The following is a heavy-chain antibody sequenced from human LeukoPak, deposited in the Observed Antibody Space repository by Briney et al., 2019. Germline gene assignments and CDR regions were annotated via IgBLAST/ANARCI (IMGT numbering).Heavy chain of an antibody. V-gene: IGHV1-69*13. CDR3: ARDNSRGYSYGSFAY. D-gene: IGHD5-18*01. Sequence: SVKVSCKASGGTLSSYAISWVRQAPGQGLERMGGIIPIFGTANYAQKFQGRVTITADESTSTAYMELSSLRSEDTAVYYCARDNSRGYSYGSFAYWGQGTLVTVSS. J-gene: IGHJ4*02. CDR2: IIPIFGTA. CDR1: GGTLSSYA.